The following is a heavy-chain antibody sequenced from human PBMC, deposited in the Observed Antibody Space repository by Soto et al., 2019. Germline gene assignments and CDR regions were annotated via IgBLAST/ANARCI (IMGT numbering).Heavy chain of an antibody. CDR3: ARDNGSYDF. V-gene: IGHV1-18*01. D-gene: IGHD2-8*01. Sequence: QIQMVQSGAEVKQPGASVKISCKTSGYTFSSYSINWVRQAPGQGLEWMAWISTTSGNTHYAERVQGRVTVTPDKSARTAFMEMWGLTSDDTAVYFCARDNGSYDFWGQGTLVTVSS. J-gene: IGHJ4*02. CDR1: GYTFSSYS. CDR2: ISTTSGNT.